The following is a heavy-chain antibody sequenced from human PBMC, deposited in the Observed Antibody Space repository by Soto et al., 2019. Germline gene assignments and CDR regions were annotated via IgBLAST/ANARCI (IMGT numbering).Heavy chain of an antibody. CDR1: GFTFSSYW. J-gene: IGHJ6*03. CDR3: ARDRYSNRPNYYYYYMDV. D-gene: IGHD4-4*01. CDR2: IKQDGSEK. Sequence: GGSLRLSCAASGFTFSSYWMSWVRQAPGKGLEWVANIKQDGSEKYYVDSVKGRFTISRDNAKNSLYLQMNSLRAEDTAVYYCARDRYSNRPNYYYYYMDVWGKGTTVTVSS. V-gene: IGHV3-7*01.